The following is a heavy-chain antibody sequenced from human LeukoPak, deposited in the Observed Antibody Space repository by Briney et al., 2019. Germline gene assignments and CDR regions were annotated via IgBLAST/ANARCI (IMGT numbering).Heavy chain of an antibody. D-gene: IGHD3-22*01. CDR2: INHSGST. CDR1: GGSFSGYY. CDR3: ARGRGPYYYDSSGSSPNAFDI. V-gene: IGHV4-34*01. J-gene: IGHJ3*02. Sequence: SETLSLTCAVYGGSFSGYYWSWIRQPPGKGLEWIGEINHSGSTNYNPSLKSRVTISVDTSKNQFSLKLSSVTAADTAVYYCARGRGPYYYDSSGSSPNAFDIWGQGTMVTVSS.